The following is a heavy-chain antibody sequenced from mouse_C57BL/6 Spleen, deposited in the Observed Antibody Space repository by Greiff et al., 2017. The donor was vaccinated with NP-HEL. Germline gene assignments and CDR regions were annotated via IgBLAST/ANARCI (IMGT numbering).Heavy chain of an antibody. CDR1: GYTFTDYY. D-gene: IGHD1-1*01. J-gene: IGHJ4*01. CDR3: ARSPVVATDYAMDY. V-gene: IGHV1-26*01. CDR2: INPNTGGT. Sequence: EVQLQQSGPELVKPGASVKISCKASGYTFTDYYMNWVKQSHGKSLEWIGDINPNTGGTSYNQKFKGKATLTVDKSSSTAYMELRSLTSEDSAVYYCARSPVVATDYAMDYWGQGTSVTVSS.